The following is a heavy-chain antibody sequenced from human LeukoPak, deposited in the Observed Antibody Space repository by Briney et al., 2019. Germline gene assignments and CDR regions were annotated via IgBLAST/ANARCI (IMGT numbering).Heavy chain of an antibody. CDR2: IRYDGSNK. CDR3: AKDTTVVTPPDDAFDI. CDR1: GFTFSSYG. J-gene: IGHJ3*02. D-gene: IGHD4-23*01. V-gene: IGHV3-30*02. Sequence: GRSLRLSCAASGFTFSSYGMHWVRQAPGKGLEWVAFIRYDGSNKYYADSVKGRFTISRDNSKNTLYLQMNSLRAEDTAVYYCAKDTTVVTPPDDAFDIWGQGTMVTVSS.